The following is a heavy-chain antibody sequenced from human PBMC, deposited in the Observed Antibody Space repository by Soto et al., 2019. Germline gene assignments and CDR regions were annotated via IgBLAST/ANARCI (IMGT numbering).Heavy chain of an antibody. CDR1: GGTFSSYA. J-gene: IGHJ6*02. CDR2: IIPIFGTA. CDR3: AGLRIFGVVITPYDYYGMDV. D-gene: IGHD3-3*01. V-gene: IGHV1-69*13. Sequence: GASVKVSCKASGGTFSSYAISWVRQAPGQGLEWMGGIIPIFGTANYAQKFQGRVTITADESTSTAYMELSSLRSEDTAVYYCAGLRIFGVVITPYDYYGMDVWGQGTTVTVSS.